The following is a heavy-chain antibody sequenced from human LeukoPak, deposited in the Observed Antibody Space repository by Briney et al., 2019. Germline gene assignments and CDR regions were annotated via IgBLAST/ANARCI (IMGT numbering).Heavy chain of an antibody. CDR1: GYTFTYYF. V-gene: IGHV1-2*02. J-gene: IGHJ5*01. Sequence: ASVKVSCKASGYTFTYYFIHWVRQAHGQGLEWMGWINPNIGDASYAQKFQDRVTMTRDRSINTAYMELIRLTSDDTAVYYCARMALDGGDSIGFDSWGQGTLVTVS. CDR2: INPNIGDA. D-gene: IGHD2-21*02. CDR3: ARMALDGGDSIGFDS.